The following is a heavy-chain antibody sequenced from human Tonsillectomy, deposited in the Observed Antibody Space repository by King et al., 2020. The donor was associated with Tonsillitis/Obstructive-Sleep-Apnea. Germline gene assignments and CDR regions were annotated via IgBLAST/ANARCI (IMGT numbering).Heavy chain of an antibody. CDR1: GFTFSSYE. D-gene: IGHD1-14*01. CDR3: ARDRTRGAFDI. Sequence: VQLVESGGGLVQPGGSLSLSCAASGFTFSSYEMNWVRQAPGKGLEWVSYISSGGSTKYYADSVKGRFTISRDNAKNSLYLQMNSLRAEDTAVYYCARDRTRGAFDIWGQGTRVTVSS. CDR2: ISSGGSTK. V-gene: IGHV3-48*03. J-gene: IGHJ3*02.